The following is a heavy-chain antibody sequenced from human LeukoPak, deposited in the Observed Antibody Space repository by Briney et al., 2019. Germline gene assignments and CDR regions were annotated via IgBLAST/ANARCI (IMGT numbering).Heavy chain of an antibody. Sequence: PGGSLRLSCAASGFTFSSYAMSWVRQAPGKGLEWVSAISGSGGSTYYADSVKGRFTISRDNSKNTLYLQMNSLRAEDTAVYYCAKDGYGDYPYYYYGMDVWGKGTTVTVSS. J-gene: IGHJ6*04. V-gene: IGHV3-23*01. CDR2: ISGSGGST. CDR1: GFTFSSYA. D-gene: IGHD4-17*01. CDR3: AKDGYGDYPYYYYGMDV.